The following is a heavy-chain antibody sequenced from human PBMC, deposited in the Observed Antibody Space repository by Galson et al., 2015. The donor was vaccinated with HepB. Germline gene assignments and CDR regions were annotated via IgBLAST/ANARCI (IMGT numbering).Heavy chain of an antibody. D-gene: IGHD5-12*01. CDR1: GYTFISYG. Sequence: SVKVSCKVSGYTFISYGISWVRQAPGQGLEWMGWISGYNGNTNYAQKLQGRVTMTTDTSSSTAYMELRSLRSDDTAMYYCARDQWISTPHYFDYWGQGTLVTVSS. V-gene: IGHV1-18*01. J-gene: IGHJ4*02. CDR2: ISGYNGNT. CDR3: ARDQWISTPHYFDY.